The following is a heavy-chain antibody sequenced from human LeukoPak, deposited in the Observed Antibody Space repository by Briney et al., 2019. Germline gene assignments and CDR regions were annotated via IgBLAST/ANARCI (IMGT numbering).Heavy chain of an antibody. CDR3: AKRVDSSGYYYLPYFDY. CDR1: RFTFRIYA. CDR2: ISDSGGSR. D-gene: IGHD3-22*01. J-gene: IGHJ4*02. V-gene: IGHV3-23*01. Sequence: KTGGSLRLSCAASRFTFRIYAMSWVRQAPGKGLEWVSVISDSGGSRYHADSVKGRFTIPRDNSKNTLYLQMNSLRAEDTAVYYCAKRVDSSGYYYLPYFDYWGQGTLVTVSS.